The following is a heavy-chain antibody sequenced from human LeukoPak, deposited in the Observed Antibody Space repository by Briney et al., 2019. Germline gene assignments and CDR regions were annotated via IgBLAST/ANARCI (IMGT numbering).Heavy chain of an antibody. D-gene: IGHD3-10*01. J-gene: IGHJ4*02. Sequence: ASVTVSCKASGYTFTSYDINWVRQATGQGLEWMGWMNPNSGNTGYAQKFQGRVTMTRNTSISTAYMELSRLRSEDTAVYYCAREHSEGSCYSSWGQGTLVTVSS. CDR2: MNPNSGNT. CDR3: AREHSEGSCYSS. CDR1: GYTFTSYD. V-gene: IGHV1-8*01.